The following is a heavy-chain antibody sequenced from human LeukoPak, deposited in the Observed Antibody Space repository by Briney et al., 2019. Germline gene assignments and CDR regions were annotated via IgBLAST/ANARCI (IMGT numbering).Heavy chain of an antibody. CDR2: ISSSSSYI. J-gene: IGHJ3*02. CDR1: GFTFSSYS. CDR3: ARGGPSTIFGVVIITASAFDI. V-gene: IGHV3-21*01. D-gene: IGHD3-3*01. Sequence: GGSLRLSCAASGFTFSSYSMNWVRQAPGKGLEWVSSISSSSSYIYYADSVKGRFTISRDNAKNSLYLQMNSLRAVDTAVYYCARGGPSTIFGVVIITASAFDIWGQGTMVTVSS.